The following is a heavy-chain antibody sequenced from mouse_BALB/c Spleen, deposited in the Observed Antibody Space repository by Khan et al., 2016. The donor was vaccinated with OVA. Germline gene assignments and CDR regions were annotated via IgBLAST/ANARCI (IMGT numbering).Heavy chain of an antibody. J-gene: IGHJ3*01. Sequence: VQLKESGAELARPGASVKMSCKASGYTFTSYTIHWIKKRPGQGLEWIGYINPSNDYTNYNQKFKDMATLTTDKSSTTAYLRLSSLTSDDSAVYNRVRDGAYHRNDGWFAYWGQGTLVTVSA. CDR1: GYTFTSYT. CDR3: VRDGAYHRNDGWFAY. CDR2: INPSNDYT. V-gene: IGHV1-4*01. D-gene: IGHD2-14*01.